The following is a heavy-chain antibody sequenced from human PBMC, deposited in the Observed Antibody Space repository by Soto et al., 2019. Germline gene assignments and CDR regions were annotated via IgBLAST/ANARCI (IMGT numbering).Heavy chain of an antibody. CDR2: IYYSGST. CDR3: ARGNYDYVWGSYRPYYYYGMDV. V-gene: IGHV4-59*01. J-gene: IGHJ6*02. D-gene: IGHD3-16*02. Sequence: SETQSRTWTVSGGSISSYYWSWIRQPPGKGLAWIGYIYYSGSTNYNPSLKSRVTISVDTSKNQFSLKLSSVTAADTAVYYCARGNYDYVWGSYRPYYYYGMDVWGQGTTVTVSS. CDR1: GGSISSYY.